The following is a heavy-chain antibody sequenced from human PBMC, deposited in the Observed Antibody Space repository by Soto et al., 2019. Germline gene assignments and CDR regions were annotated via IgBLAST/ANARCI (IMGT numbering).Heavy chain of an antibody. CDR1: GGSFSGYY. CDR3: PTLYSSGWYDY. J-gene: IGHJ4*02. CDR2: INHSGST. Sequence: QVQLQQWGAGLLKPSETLSLTCAVYGGSFSGYYWSWIRQPPGKGLAWMGEINHSGSTNYNPSLKSRVTISVDTSKNQFSLKLSSVTAADTAVYYFPTLYSSGWYDYWGQGTLVTVSS. D-gene: IGHD6-19*01. V-gene: IGHV4-34*01.